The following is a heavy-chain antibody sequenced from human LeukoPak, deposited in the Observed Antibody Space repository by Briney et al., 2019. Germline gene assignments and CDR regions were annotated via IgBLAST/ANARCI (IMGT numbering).Heavy chain of an antibody. CDR3: ARGGQNFDFWRFDY. Sequence: TGGSLRLSCAGSGFTFNDHAMSWVRQAPGKGLEWVSSISGGGGSTYYADYVKGRSTISRDNSKNVVYFEMHSLRGEDTAVYFCARGGQNFDFWRFDYWGQGTLVVVSS. CDR2: ISGGGGST. J-gene: IGHJ4*02. D-gene: IGHD3-3*01. CDR1: GFTFNDHA. V-gene: IGHV3-23*01.